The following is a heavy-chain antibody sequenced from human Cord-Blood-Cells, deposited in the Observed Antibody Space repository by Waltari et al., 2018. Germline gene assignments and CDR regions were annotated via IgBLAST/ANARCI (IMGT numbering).Heavy chain of an antibody. CDR2: ISSSSSYI. V-gene: IGHV3-21*01. Sequence: EVQLVESGGGLVKPGGSLRLSCAASGFPFSSYSMNWFRQAPGKGLEWVSSISSSSSYIYYADSVKGRFTSSRDNAKNSLYLQMNSLRAEDTAVYYCATIRTYDFWSGYYWYFDLWGRGTLVTVSS. CDR3: ATIRTYDFWSGYYWYFDL. CDR1: GFPFSSYS. J-gene: IGHJ2*01. D-gene: IGHD3-3*01.